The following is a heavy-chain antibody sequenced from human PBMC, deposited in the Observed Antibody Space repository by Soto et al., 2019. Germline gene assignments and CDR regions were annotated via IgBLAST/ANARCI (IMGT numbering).Heavy chain of an antibody. CDR3: ARADDFWSGYPKPYYFDY. V-gene: IGHV4-30-4*01. CDR2: IYYSGSA. J-gene: IGHJ4*02. Sequence: PSETLSLTCTVSGGSISSGNYCWSWIRQPPGKGLEWIGNIYYSGSAYYKPSLESRVTISVDTSKNQFSLKLSSVTAADTAVYYCARADDFWSGYPKPYYFDYWGQGSLVTVSS. D-gene: IGHD3-3*01. CDR1: GGSISSGNYC.